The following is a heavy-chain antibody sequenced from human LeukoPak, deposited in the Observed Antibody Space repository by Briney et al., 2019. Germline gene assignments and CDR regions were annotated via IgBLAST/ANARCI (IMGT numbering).Heavy chain of an antibody. D-gene: IGHD2-2*01. J-gene: IGHJ4*02. Sequence: NPSETLSLTCAVYGGSFSGYYWSWIRQPPGKGLEWIGEINHSGSTNYNPSLKSRVTISVDTSKNQFSLKLSSVTTADTAVYYCARATNKDIVVVGSPNYFDYWGQGTLVTVSS. CDR1: GGSFSGYY. CDR2: INHSGST. V-gene: IGHV4-34*01. CDR3: ARATNKDIVVVGSPNYFDY.